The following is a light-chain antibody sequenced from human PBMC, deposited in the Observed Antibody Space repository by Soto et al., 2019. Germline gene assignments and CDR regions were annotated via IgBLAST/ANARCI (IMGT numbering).Light chain of an antibody. CDR3: QQYGSSLGVT. Sequence: EIVLTQSPGTLSLSPGERATLSCRASQSVSSSYLAWYQQKPGQAPKLLIFGASIRATDIPDRFSGSGSGTDFTLTISRLEPEDFAVYYCQQYGSSLGVTFGGGTKVDNK. V-gene: IGKV3-20*01. CDR2: GAS. CDR1: QSVSSSY. J-gene: IGKJ4*01.